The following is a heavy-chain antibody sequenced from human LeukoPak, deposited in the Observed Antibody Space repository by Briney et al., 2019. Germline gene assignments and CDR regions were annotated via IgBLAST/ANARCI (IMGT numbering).Heavy chain of an antibody. Sequence: GGTLRLSCAASGFTFSSYGMSWVRQAPGKGLEWVAFIRYDGSNKYYADSVKGRFTISRDNSKNTLYLQMNSLRAEDTAVYYCAKDLHKQWRSYYFDYWGQGTLVTVSS. CDR1: GFTFSSYG. CDR3: AKDLHKQWRSYYFDY. V-gene: IGHV3-30*02. CDR2: IRYDGSNK. D-gene: IGHD6-19*01. J-gene: IGHJ4*02.